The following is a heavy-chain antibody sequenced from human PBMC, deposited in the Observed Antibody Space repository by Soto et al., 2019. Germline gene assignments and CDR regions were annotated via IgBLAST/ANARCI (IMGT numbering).Heavy chain of an antibody. D-gene: IGHD3-10*01. CDR2: INHSGST. Sequence: SETLSLTCAVYGGSFSGYYWSWIRQPPGKGLEWIGEINHSGSTNYNPSLKSRVTISVDTSKNQFSLKLSSVTAADTAVYYCARAPALITMVRTNWFDPWGQGTLVTVSS. V-gene: IGHV4-34*01. J-gene: IGHJ5*02. CDR1: GGSFSGYY. CDR3: ARAPALITMVRTNWFDP.